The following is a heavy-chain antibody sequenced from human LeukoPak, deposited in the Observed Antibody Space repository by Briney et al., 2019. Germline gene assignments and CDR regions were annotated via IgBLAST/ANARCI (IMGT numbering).Heavy chain of an antibody. V-gene: IGHV1-46*01. CDR3: ASIAAAEQNFDY. CDR2: INPSGGST. J-gene: IGHJ4*02. Sequence: ASVKVSCKASGYTFTSYYMHWVRQAPGQGPEWMGIINPSGGSTSYAQKFQGRVTMTRDTSTSTVYMELSSLRSEDTAVYYCASIAAAEQNFDYWGQGTLVTVSS. CDR1: GYTFTSYY. D-gene: IGHD6-13*01.